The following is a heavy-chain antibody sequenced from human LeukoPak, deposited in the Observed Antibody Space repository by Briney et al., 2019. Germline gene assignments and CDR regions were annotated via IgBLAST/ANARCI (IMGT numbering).Heavy chain of an antibody. D-gene: IGHD2-2*01. CDR3: ARGVGYCSSTSCYWWFDP. CDR1: GFTFSSYW. CDR2: INSDGSST. Sequence: PGGSLRLSCAASGFTFSSYWKHWVRQAPGKGLVSVSRINSDGSSTSYADSVKGRFTISRDNAKNTLYLQMNSLRAEDTAVYYCARGVGYCSSTSCYWWFDPWGQGTLVTVSS. V-gene: IGHV3-74*01. J-gene: IGHJ5*02.